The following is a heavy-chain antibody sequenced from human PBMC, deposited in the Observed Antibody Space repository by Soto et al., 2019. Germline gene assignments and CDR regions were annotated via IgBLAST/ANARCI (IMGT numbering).Heavy chain of an antibody. D-gene: IGHD6-13*01. Sequence: QVQLVQSGAEVKKPGASVRVSCKASGYTFSRYGISWVRQAPGQGLEWMGWISGFNGNTKESEKLQGRVTLTTDTAENTAHMELRGLRSDDTAVYYCARASAYSTPWSFDNWGQGTLVTVSS. CDR1: GYTFSRYG. V-gene: IGHV1-18*01. J-gene: IGHJ4*02. CDR2: ISGFNGNT. CDR3: ARASAYSTPWSFDN.